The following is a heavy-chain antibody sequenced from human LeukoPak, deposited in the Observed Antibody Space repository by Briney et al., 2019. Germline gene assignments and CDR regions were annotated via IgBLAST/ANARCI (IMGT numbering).Heavy chain of an antibody. CDR1: GGSISSYY. Sequence: RSETLSLTCTVSGGSISSYYWTWIRQPPGKGLEWIGYIYYSGSTNYNPSLKSRVTISVDTSKNQFSLKLSSVTAADTAVYYCARVGYSYDVDYWGQGTLVTVSS. D-gene: IGHD5-18*01. CDR2: IYYSGST. V-gene: IGHV4-59*12. CDR3: ARVGYSYDVDY. J-gene: IGHJ4*02.